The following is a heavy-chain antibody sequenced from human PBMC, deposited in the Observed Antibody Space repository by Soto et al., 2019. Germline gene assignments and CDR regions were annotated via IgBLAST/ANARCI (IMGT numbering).Heavy chain of an antibody. J-gene: IGHJ6*02. Sequence: QVQLVESGGGVVQPGRSLRLSCAASGFTFSNSAMHWVRQAPGKGLEWVAVISYDGKKKFYADSVMGRFTISRDNSKNTLYLQVDSVSAEETAVYYCASRQGFGQSTSSVDVWGQATTVTVSS. CDR3: ASRQGFGQSTSSVDV. V-gene: IGHV3-30*04. D-gene: IGHD3-10*01. CDR2: ISYDGKKK. CDR1: GFTFSNSA.